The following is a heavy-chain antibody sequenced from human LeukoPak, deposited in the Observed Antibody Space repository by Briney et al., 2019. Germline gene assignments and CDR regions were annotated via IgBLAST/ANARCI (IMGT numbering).Heavy chain of an antibody. CDR3: ARETLFYGDYDY. J-gene: IGHJ4*02. CDR2: IKQDGSEK. Sequence: GGSLRLSCAASGFTFSRYWMSWVRQAPGKGLEWVANIKQDGSEKYYVDSVKGRFTISRDNAKNSLYLQMNSLRAEDTAVYYCARETLFYGDYDYWGQGTLVTVSS. D-gene: IGHD4-17*01. V-gene: IGHV3-7*01. CDR1: GFTFSRYW.